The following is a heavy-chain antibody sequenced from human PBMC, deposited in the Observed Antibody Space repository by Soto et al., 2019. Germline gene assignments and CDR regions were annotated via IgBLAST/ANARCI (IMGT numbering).Heavy chain of an antibody. D-gene: IGHD2-21*02. J-gene: IGHJ4*02. CDR3: ATYDVGTIIQDY. CDR2: IHHDGST. Sequence: QVQLQQWGAGLLKPSETLSLTCAISGGSSSSHSKSWVRQPPGKGLEWIGEIHHDGSTNYNPSLKSRVTISGDTSKNHFSLELSSVTAADTAVYYCATYDVGTIIQDYRGQGTLVTVSS. V-gene: IGHV4-34*01. CDR1: GGSSSSHS.